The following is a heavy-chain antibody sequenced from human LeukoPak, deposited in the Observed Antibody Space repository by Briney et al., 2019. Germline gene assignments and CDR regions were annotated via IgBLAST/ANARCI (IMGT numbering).Heavy chain of an antibody. J-gene: IGHJ4*02. V-gene: IGHV1-2*02. CDR1: GYSFTGYY. CDR3: ARDAISRGIIDY. Sequence: ASVKVSCTASGYSFTGYYVHWVRQAPGQGLEWMGWIKPDSGGTNFAQKFQGRVTMTRDTSISTAYMEVSRLTSDDTAVYYCARDAISRGIIDYWGQGTLVTVSS. D-gene: IGHD3-10*01. CDR2: IKPDSGGT.